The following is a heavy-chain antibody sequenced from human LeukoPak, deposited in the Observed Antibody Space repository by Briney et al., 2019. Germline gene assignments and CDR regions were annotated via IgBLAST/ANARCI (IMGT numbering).Heavy chain of an antibody. J-gene: IGHJ3*02. V-gene: IGHV3-23*01. CDR2: ISTSGERT. CDR3: VRDGYCSSSSCPKGTTLDI. Sequence: PGGSPRLSCAASRFTFSTYAMDWVRQAPGKGLEWVSAISTSGERTFYADSVQGRFTASRDNSKNTLYLQLRSLRAEDTAVYYCVRDGYCSSSSCPKGTTLDIWGQGTMVTVSS. CDR1: RFTFSTYA. D-gene: IGHD2-2*03.